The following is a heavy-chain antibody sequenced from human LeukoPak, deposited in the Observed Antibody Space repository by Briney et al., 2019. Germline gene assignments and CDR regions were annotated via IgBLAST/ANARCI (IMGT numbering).Heavy chain of an antibody. D-gene: IGHD2-2*02. J-gene: IGHJ4*02. V-gene: IGHV1-46*01. Sequence: ASVKVSCKASGYTFTSYYMHWVRQAPGQGLEWMGIINPSGGSTNYAQKLQGRVTMTTDTSTRTAYMELRSLRSDDTAVYYCARDQSLGYCSSTSCYNLDYWGQGTLVTVSS. CDR3: ARDQSLGYCSSTSCYNLDY. CDR1: GYTFTSYY. CDR2: INPSGGST.